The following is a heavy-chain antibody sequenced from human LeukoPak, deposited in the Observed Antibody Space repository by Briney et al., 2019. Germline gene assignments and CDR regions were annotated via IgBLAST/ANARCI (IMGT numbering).Heavy chain of an antibody. CDR3: ARAYYYDSSGYYYHMYYFDY. J-gene: IGHJ4*02. D-gene: IGHD3-22*01. CDR2: ISYDGNNK. V-gene: IGHV3-30-3*01. CDR1: GFTFSSYA. Sequence: GGSLRLSCAASGFTFSSYAMHWVRQAPGKGLEWVAVISYDGNNKYYADSVKGRFTISRDNSKNTLYLQMNSLRAEDTAVYYCARAYYYDSSGYYYHMYYFDYWGQGTLVTVSS.